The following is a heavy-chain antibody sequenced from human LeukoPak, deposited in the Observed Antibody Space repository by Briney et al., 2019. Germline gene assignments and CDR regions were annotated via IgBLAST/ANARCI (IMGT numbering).Heavy chain of an antibody. V-gene: IGHV3-21*01. CDR3: ASTGGGTVDTAMARDY. D-gene: IGHD5-18*01. J-gene: IGHJ4*02. CDR1: GFTFSSYS. CDR2: ISSSSSYI. Sequence: GGSLRLSCAASGFTFSSYSMNWVRQAPGKGLEWVSSISSSSSYIYYADSVKGRFTISRDNAKNSLYLQMNSLRAEDTAVYYCASTGGGTVDTAMARDYWGQGTLVTVSS.